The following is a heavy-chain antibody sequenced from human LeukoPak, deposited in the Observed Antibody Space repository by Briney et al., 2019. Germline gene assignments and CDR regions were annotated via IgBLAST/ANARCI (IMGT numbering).Heavy chain of an antibody. CDR2: ISDSGGYT. Sequence: PGGSLRLSCAASGFTFSSYGMHWVRQAPGKGLEWVSGISDSGGYTYYAYSVKGRFTISRDNSKNTLYLQMNSLRAEDTAVYYCAKKKGDYFDYWGQGTLVTVSS. J-gene: IGHJ4*02. CDR1: GFTFSSYG. CDR3: AKKKGDYFDY. V-gene: IGHV3-23*01.